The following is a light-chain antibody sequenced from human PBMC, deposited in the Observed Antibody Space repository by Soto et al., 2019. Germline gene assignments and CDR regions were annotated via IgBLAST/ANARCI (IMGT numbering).Light chain of an antibody. CDR3: QQRSNWPPVIT. CDR1: QSVRSN. Sequence: EIVMTQSPATLSVSPGERATLYCRASQSVRSNLAWYQQKPGQAPRLLIYGASTRATGISARISGRGSGTEFTLTISSLEPEDFAVYYCQQRSNWPPVITFGGGAKVDIK. J-gene: IGKJ4*01. V-gene: IGKV3-15*01. CDR2: GAS.